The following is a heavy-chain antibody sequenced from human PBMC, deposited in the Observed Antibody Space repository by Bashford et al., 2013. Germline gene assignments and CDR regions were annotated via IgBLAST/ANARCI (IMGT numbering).Heavy chain of an antibody. CDR2: IIPIFGTA. Sequence: SVKVSCKASGGTFSSYAISWVRQAPGQGLEWMGGIIPIFGTANYAQKFQGRVTITADESTSTAYMELSSLRSEDTAVYYCARMLGGEVQGIFLYYYGMDVWGQGTTVTVSS. CDR3: ARMLGGEVQGIFLYYYGMDV. CDR1: GGTFSSYA. V-gene: IGHV1-69*13. J-gene: IGHJ6*02. D-gene: IGHD3-10*01.